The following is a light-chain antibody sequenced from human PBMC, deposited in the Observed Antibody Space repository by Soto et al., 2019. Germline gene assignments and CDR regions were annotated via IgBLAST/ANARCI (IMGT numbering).Light chain of an antibody. CDR1: QTISSW. J-gene: IGKJ1*01. V-gene: IGKV1-5*03. CDR3: QQYETFSGT. CDR2: KAS. Sequence: QMTQSPSSLSACVGGRLSIPCRASQTISSWLAWYQQKPGKAPKLLIYKASTLKSGVPSRFSGSGSGTKFTLTIASLQPDDFATYYCQQYETFSGTFGPGTKVDTK.